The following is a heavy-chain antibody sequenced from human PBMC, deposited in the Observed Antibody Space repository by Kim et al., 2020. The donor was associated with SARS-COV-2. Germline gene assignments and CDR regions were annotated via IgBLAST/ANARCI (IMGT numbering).Heavy chain of an antibody. CDR1: GFTFDDYA. D-gene: IGHD6-6*01. J-gene: IGHJ4*02. V-gene: IGHV3-9*01. CDR3: AKGGYSSSSEIDY. Sequence: GGSLRLSCAASGFTFDDYAMHWVRQAPGKGLEWVSGISWNSGSIGYADSVKGRFTISRDNAKNSLYLQMNSLRAEDTALYYCAKGGYSSSSEIDYWGQG. CDR2: ISWNSGSI.